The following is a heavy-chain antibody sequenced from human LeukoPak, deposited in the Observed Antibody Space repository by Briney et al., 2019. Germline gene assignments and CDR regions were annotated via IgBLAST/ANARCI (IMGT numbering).Heavy chain of an antibody. D-gene: IGHD6-13*01. V-gene: IGHV5-51*01. CDR1: GYSFTSYW. CDR3: ARRGREDRPGIAAAGFYYYYGMDV. J-gene: IGHJ6*02. CDR2: IYPGDSDT. Sequence: GESLKISCKGSGYSFTSYWIGWVRQMPGKGLEWMGIIYPGDSDTRYSPSFQGQVTISADKSISTAYLQWSSLKASDTAMYYCARRGREDRPGIAAAGFYYYYGMDVWGQGTTVTVSS.